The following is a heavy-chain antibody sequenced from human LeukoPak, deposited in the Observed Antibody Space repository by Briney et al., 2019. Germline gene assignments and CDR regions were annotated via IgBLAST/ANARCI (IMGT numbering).Heavy chain of an antibody. J-gene: IGHJ4*02. CDR2: ISGSGGKT. Sequence: GGSLRLSCAASGFTFNNYAMSWVRQAPGKGLEWVSAISGSGGKTYYADSVKGRFTISRDSSKNTLYLQMNSLRAEDTAVYYCARMTYPDSMLDYWGQGTLVTVSS. D-gene: IGHD3-10*02. CDR1: GFTFNNYA. V-gene: IGHV3-23*01. CDR3: ARMTYPDSMLDY.